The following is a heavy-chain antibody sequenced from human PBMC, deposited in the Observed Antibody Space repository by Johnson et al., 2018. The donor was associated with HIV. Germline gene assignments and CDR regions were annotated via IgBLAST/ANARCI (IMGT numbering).Heavy chain of an antibody. J-gene: IGHJ3*02. Sequence: QLVESGGGVAQPGRSLRLSCAASGFTFSSYGMHWVRQAPGRGLEWVAVISYDGSDEYYEVSVKGRFTISRDNSKSRLYLQMNSLRPEDTAVYYCARVPEWIVGTDRVKDAFDIWGQGTMVTVSS. CDR3: ARVPEWIVGTDRVKDAFDI. D-gene: IGHD1-26*01. CDR2: ISYDGSDE. V-gene: IGHV3-30*03. CDR1: GFTFSSYG.